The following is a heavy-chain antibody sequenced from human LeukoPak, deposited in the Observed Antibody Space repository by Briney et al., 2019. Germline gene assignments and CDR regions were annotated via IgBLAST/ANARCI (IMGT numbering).Heavy chain of an antibody. CDR2: IYYSGST. D-gene: IGHD4-23*01. CDR3: ARRDSYGGGWFDP. CDR1: GGSISSYY. V-gene: IGHV4-59*04. J-gene: IGHJ5*02. Sequence: PSETLSLTRTVSGGSISSYYWSWIRQPPGKGLDLIGTIYYSGSTYYKPSLKSRATISVDTSKNQLSLKLSSVTAADTAVYYCARRDSYGGGWFDPWGQGTLVTVSS.